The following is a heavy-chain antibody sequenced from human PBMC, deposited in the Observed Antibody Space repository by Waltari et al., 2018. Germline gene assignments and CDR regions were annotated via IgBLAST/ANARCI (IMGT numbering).Heavy chain of an antibody. D-gene: IGHD5-12*01. V-gene: IGHV4-39*01. Sequence: QLQLQESGPGLVKPSATLSLTCTVSGGSISSSSYYWGWIRQPPGKGLEWIGSIYYSVRTYYNPSLKSRVTISVDTSKNQFSLKLSSVTAADTAVYYCARQDIVANFDYWGQGTLVTVSS. CDR1: GGSISSSSYY. CDR2: IYYSVRT. J-gene: IGHJ4*02. CDR3: ARQDIVANFDY.